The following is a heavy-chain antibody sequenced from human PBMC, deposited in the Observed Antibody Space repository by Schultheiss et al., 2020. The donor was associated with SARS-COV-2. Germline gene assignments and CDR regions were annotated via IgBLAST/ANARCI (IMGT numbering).Heavy chain of an antibody. CDR1: GGSFSGYY. CDR2: INHSGST. J-gene: IGHJ4*02. Sequence: SQTLSLTCAVYGGSFSGYYWSWIRQPPGKGLEWIGEINHSGSTNYNPSLKSRVTISVDTSKNQFSLKLSSVTAADTAVYYCARKKGLWYSSSWYVGPVFDYWGQGTLVTVSS. V-gene: IGHV4-34*01. CDR3: ARKKGLWYSSSWYVGPVFDY. D-gene: IGHD6-13*01.